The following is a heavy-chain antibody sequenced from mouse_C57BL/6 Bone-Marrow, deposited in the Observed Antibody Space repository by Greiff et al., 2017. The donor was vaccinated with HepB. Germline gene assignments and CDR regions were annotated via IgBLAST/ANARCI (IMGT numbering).Heavy chain of an antibody. J-gene: IGHJ2*01. CDR3: ATYGSSHY. D-gene: IGHD1-1*01. CDR1: GYTFTSYW. Sequence: QVQLQQPGAELVKPGASVKMSCKASGYTFTSYWITWVKQRPGKGLEWIGDIYPGSGSTNYNEKLKSKATLTVYTSSSTAYMQLSSLTSEDSAVYYCATYGSSHYWGQGTTLTVSS. V-gene: IGHV1-55*01. CDR2: IYPGSGST.